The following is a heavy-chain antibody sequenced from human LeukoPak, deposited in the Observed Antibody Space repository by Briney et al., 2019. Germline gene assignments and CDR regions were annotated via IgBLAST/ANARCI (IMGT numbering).Heavy chain of an antibody. CDR3: ARGDGKFWNSPPNFDY. V-gene: IGHV1-46*01. D-gene: IGHD1-7*01. J-gene: IGHJ4*02. CDR2: INPSGGST. Sequence: GASVKVSCKASGYTFTSYYMHWVRQAPGQGLEWMGIINPSGGSTSYAQKFQGRVTMTTDTSTSTAYMELRSLRSDDTAVYYCARGDGKFWNSPPNFDYWGQGTLVTVSS. CDR1: GYTFTSYY.